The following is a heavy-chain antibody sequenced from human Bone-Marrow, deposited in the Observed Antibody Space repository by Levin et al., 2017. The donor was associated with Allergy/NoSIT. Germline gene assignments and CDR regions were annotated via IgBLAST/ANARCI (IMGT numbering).Heavy chain of an antibody. CDR2: IYYSGNS. V-gene: IGHV4-39*01. J-gene: IGHJ3*01. CDR1: GDSITTGGYF. CDR3: ARPPKFASWRGSYSLHFDL. D-gene: IGHD3-3*01. Sequence: SETLSLTCTVSGDSITTGGYFWAWIRQTPGKGLEWIGNIYYSGNSLYNPSLQSRASISVDASKNQFSLSLSSVTAADTAVYYCARPPKFASWRGSYSLHFDLWGPGTVVTVSS.